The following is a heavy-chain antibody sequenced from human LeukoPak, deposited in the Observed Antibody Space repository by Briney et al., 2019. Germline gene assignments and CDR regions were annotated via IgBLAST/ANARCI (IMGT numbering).Heavy chain of an antibody. J-gene: IGHJ4*02. D-gene: IGHD4-23*01. CDR3: ARDGDDGGNFGALDY. Sequence: GGSLRLSCAASGYTFSNYYMNWVRQAPGKGLEWISYINSSGSPKYYADSVRGRFTISRDNAENSLYLQMNSLSAEDTSVYYCARDGDDGGNFGALDYWGQETLVTVSS. V-gene: IGHV3-48*03. CDR2: INSSGSPK. CDR1: GYTFSNYY.